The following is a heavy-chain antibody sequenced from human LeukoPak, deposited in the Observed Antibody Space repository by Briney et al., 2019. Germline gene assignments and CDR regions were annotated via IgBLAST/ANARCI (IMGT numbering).Heavy chain of an antibody. Sequence: GGSLRLSCVASGFTFSDYSMSWVRQGPGEGLQWISYISSRSSTIYYTDSVKGRFTISRDNAENSLYLQMNSLRAEDTAVYYCARNTGDSGPDYWGQGTLVTVSS. CDR3: ARNTGDSGPDY. CDR1: GFTFSDYS. CDR2: ISSRSSTI. D-gene: IGHD6-19*01. V-gene: IGHV3-48*01. J-gene: IGHJ4*02.